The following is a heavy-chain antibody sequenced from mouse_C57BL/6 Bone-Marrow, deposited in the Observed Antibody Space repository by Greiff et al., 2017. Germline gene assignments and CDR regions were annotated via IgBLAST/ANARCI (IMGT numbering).Heavy chain of an antibody. J-gene: IGHJ1*03. CDR3: ARDAFPYYYGSTHWYFDV. D-gene: IGHD1-1*01. Sequence: EVKVVESGGGLVQSGRSLRLSCATSGFTFSDFYMEWVRQAPGKGLEWIAASRNKANDYTTEYSASVKGRFIVSRDTSQSILYLQMNALRAEDTAIYYCARDAFPYYYGSTHWYFDVWGTGTTVTVSS. CDR1: GFTFSDFY. V-gene: IGHV7-1*01. CDR2: SRNKANDYTT.